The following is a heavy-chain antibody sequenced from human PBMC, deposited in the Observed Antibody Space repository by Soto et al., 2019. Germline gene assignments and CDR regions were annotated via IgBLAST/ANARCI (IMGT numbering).Heavy chain of an antibody. V-gene: IGHV4-59*01. D-gene: IGHD2-15*01. CDR3: ASQYCSGGSCGLTFDY. CDR2: IYYSGST. J-gene: IGHJ4*02. Sequence: ASETLSLTCTVSGGSISSYYWSWIRQPPGKGLEWIGYIYYSGSTNYNPSLKSRVTISVDTSKNQFSLKLSSVTAADTAVYYCASQYCSGGSCGLTFDYWGQGTLVTVSS. CDR1: GGSISSYY.